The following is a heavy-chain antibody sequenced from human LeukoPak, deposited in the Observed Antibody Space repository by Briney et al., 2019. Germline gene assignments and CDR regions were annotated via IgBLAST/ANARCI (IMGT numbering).Heavy chain of an antibody. CDR2: ISSSGSTI. CDR1: GFTFSSYE. J-gene: IGHJ3*02. D-gene: IGHD2-15*01. V-gene: IGHV3-48*03. Sequence: GGSLRLSCAASGFTFSSYEMNWVRQAPGKGLEWVSDISSSGSTIYYADSVKGRFTISRDDAKNSLYLQMNSLRAEDTAVYYCARELDIVVVVAATPAGAFDIWGQGTMVTVSS. CDR3: ARELDIVVVVAATPAGAFDI.